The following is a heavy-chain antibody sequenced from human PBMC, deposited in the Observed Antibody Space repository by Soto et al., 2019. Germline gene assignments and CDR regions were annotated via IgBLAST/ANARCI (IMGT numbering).Heavy chain of an antibody. CDR3: ARAAMISGVVSVYFDN. V-gene: IGHV3-7*03. Sequence: EVQLVESGGGLVQPGGSMRLSCVASGFNFGDYWMSWIRQAPGKGFEWVANINHDASGEWYLDSVKGRFTISRDNTRQSLFVEMNSLRREDTAVYYCARAAMISGVVSVYFDNWGQGTLVTVSS. D-gene: IGHD3-3*01. CDR1: GFNFGDYW. CDR2: INHDASGE. J-gene: IGHJ4*02.